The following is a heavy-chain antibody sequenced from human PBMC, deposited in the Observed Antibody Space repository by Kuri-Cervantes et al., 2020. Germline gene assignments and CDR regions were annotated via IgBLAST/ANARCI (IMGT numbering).Heavy chain of an antibody. J-gene: IGHJ6*02. CDR1: GFTFSSYS. CDR2: ISSSSSTI. V-gene: IGHV3-48*01. Sequence: GESLKISCAASGFTFSSYSMNWVRQAPGKGLEWVSYISSSSSTIYYADSVKGRFTISRDNAKNSLYLQMNSLRAEDTAVYYCAKDHKTIFGVVIIDYYYYGMDVWGQGTTVTVSS. CDR3: AKDHKTIFGVVIIDYYYYGMDV. D-gene: IGHD3-3*01.